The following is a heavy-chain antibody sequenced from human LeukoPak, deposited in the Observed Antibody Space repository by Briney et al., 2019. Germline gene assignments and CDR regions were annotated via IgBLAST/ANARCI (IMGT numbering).Heavy chain of an antibody. Sequence: GESLRLSCAAAGFTFTTYWMSWVRQAPGKGLEWVANIKQDGTERYYVDSVKGRFTISRDNAKNSLYLQMNSLRAEDTAVYYCAELGITMIGGVWGKGTTVTISS. D-gene: IGHD3-10*02. CDR1: GFTFTTYW. CDR2: IKQDGTER. CDR3: AELGITMIGGV. J-gene: IGHJ6*04. V-gene: IGHV3-7*01.